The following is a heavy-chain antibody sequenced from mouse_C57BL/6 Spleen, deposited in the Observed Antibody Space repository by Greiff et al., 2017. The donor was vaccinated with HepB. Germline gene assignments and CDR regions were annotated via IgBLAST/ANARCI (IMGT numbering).Heavy chain of an antibody. V-gene: IGHV10-1*01. J-gene: IGHJ3*01. CDR2: IRSKSNNYAT. CDR3: VGIYYDYDAAWFAY. CDR1: GFSFNTYA. D-gene: IGHD2-4*01. Sequence: EVHLVESGGGLVQPKGSLKLSCAASGFSFNTYAMNWVRQAPGKGLEWVARIRSKSNNYATYYADSVKDRFTISRDDSESMLYLQMNNLKTEDTAMYYCVGIYYDYDAAWFAYWGQGTLVTVSA.